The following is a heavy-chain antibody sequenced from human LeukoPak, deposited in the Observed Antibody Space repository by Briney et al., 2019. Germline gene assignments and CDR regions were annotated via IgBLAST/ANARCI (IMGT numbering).Heavy chain of an antibody. V-gene: IGHV1-18*01. CDR2: ISAYNGNT. CDR3: ARDDEGDPWELPRGHDY. CDR1: GYTFTSYG. D-gene: IGHD1-26*01. J-gene: IGHJ4*02. Sequence: ASVKVSCKASGYTFTSYGISWVRQAPGQGLEWMGWISAYNGNTNYAQKLQGRVTMTTDTSTSTAYMELRSLRSDDTAVYYCARDDEGDPWELPRGHDYWGQGTLVTVSS.